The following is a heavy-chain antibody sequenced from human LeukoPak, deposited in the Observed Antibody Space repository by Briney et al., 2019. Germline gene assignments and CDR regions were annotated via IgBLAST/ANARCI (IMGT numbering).Heavy chain of an antibody. D-gene: IGHD2-15*01. CDR3: ARQEYCSGGSCYTWFDP. CDR1: GYSINNYW. CDR2: IYPADSDN. J-gene: IGHJ5*02. Sequence: GESLKISCKGSGYSINNYWIGWVRQMPGKGLEWMGIIYPADSDNRYSPSFQGQVTISADKSISTAYLQWSSLKASDTAMYYCARQEYCSGGSCYTWFDPWGQGNLVTVSS. V-gene: IGHV5-51*01.